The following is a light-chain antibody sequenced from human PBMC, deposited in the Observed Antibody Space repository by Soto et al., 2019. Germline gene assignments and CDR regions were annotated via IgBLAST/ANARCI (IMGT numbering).Light chain of an antibody. J-gene: IGKJ1*01. Sequence: DIQMTQSPSSLSASVGDRVTITCRASQSISSYLNWYQQKPGKAPKLLIYAASSLQSGVPSRFSGSGSGTDFTLTISSLQPEDFATYYCQQSYSTPRTFGQENTVEIK. CDR2: AAS. CDR1: QSISSY. CDR3: QQSYSTPRT. V-gene: IGKV1-39*01.